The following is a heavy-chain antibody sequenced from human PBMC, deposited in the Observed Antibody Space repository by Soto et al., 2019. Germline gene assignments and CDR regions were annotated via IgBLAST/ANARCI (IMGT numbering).Heavy chain of an antibody. D-gene: IGHD3-10*01. J-gene: IGHJ4*02. CDR2: VYSNGNT. CDR3: ARASYFRPSGSYYFVS. Sequence: PSETLSLTCTVSDDSLTTNKYAWTWIRQNPEKGLEWIGYVYSNGNTRSSPSLQSRVSMSVDTSKSHFSLRLSSVTAADTAVYFCARASYFRPSGSYYFVSWGQGTLGTV. V-gene: IGHV4-31*03. CDR1: DDSLTTNKYA.